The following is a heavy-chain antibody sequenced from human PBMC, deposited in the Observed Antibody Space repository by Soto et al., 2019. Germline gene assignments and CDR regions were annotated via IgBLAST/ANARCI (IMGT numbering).Heavy chain of an antibody. D-gene: IGHD3-10*01. CDR3: ARKDYYGSGSYYIHVLDY. Sequence: ASVKVSCKASGYTFTSYDINWVRQATGQGLEWMGWMNPNSGNTGYAQKFQGRVTMTRNTSISTAYMELSSLRSEDTAVYYCARKDYYGSGSYYIHVLDYWGQGTLVTVSS. J-gene: IGHJ4*02. V-gene: IGHV1-8*01. CDR2: MNPNSGNT. CDR1: GYTFTSYD.